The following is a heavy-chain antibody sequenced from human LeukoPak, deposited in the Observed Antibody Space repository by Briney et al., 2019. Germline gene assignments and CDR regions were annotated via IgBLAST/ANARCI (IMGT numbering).Heavy chain of an antibody. CDR1: GGSISSYY. CDR3: ARRDSSGYYGY. Sequence: PSETLSLTCTVSGGSISSYYWSWIRQPPGKGLEWIGYIYYSGNTNYNPSLKSRVTISVDMSKNQFSLKLSSVTAADTAVYYCARRDSSGYYGYWGQGTLVTVSS. V-gene: IGHV4-59*08. D-gene: IGHD3-22*01. J-gene: IGHJ4*02. CDR2: IYYSGNT.